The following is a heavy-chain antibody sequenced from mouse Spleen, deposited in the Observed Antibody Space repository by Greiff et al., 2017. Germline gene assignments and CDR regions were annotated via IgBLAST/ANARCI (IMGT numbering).Heavy chain of an antibody. CDR3: ARDYYGSSYLDY. D-gene: IGHD1-1*01. Sequence: QVQLQQSGAELVRPGVSVKISCKGSGYTFTDYAMHWVKQSHAKSLEWIGVISTYYGDASYNQKFKGKATMTVDKSSSTAYMELARLTSEDSAIYYCARDYYGSSYLDYWGQGTTLTVSS. CDR2: ISTYYGDA. CDR1: GYTFTDYA. J-gene: IGHJ2*01. V-gene: IGHV1S137*01.